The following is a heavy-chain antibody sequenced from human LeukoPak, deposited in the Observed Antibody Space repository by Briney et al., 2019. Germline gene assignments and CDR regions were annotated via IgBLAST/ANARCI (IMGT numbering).Heavy chain of an antibody. CDR3: ARSITVVGAYFEY. Sequence: GSLRLSCAASGFIVSNNYMNWVRQAPGKGLEWVSVIYSGGSTKYADSVKGRFTISRDNSKNTLYLQMNSLRAEDTAVYYCARSITVVGAYFEYWGQGTLVSVSS. D-gene: IGHD6-19*01. CDR2: IYSGGST. J-gene: IGHJ4*02. CDR1: GFIVSNNY. V-gene: IGHV3-53*01.